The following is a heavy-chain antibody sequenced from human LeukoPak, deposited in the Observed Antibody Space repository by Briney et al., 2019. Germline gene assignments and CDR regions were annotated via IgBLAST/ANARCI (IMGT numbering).Heavy chain of an antibody. Sequence: SETLSPTCAVYGESFRAYYWSWLRQSPGKGLEWIAEINHRGDTNYNPSVKSRVTISIDTSQNQFSLKVRSLAAADTAVYYCARGPTISETGYFDFWGQGTLVTVSS. D-gene: IGHD1-1*01. CDR2: INHRGDT. CDR3: ARGPTISETGYFDF. CDR1: GESFRAYY. J-gene: IGHJ4*03. V-gene: IGHV4-34*01.